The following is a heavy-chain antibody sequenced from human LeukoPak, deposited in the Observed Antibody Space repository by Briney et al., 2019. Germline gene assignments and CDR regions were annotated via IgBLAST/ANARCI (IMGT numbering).Heavy chain of an antibody. Sequence: SVKVSCKASGGTFSSYAIGWVRQAPGQGLEWMGRIIPILGIANYAQKFQGRVTITADKSTSTAYMELSSLRSEDTAVYYCAREHHSSGWRPWDYWGQGTLVTVSS. CDR1: GGTFSSYA. V-gene: IGHV1-69*04. D-gene: IGHD6-19*01. CDR2: IIPILGIA. CDR3: AREHHSSGWRPWDY. J-gene: IGHJ4*02.